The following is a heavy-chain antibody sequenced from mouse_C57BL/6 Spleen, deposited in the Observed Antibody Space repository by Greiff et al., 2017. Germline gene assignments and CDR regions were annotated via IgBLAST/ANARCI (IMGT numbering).Heavy chain of an antibody. CDR2: ISYDGSN. CDR1: GYSITSGYY. D-gene: IGHD1-1*02. J-gene: IGHJ4*01. CDR3: ARGGGTNYAMDY. Sequence: EVQRVESGPGLVKPSQSLSLTCSVTGYSITSGYYWNWIRQFPGNKLEWMGYISYDGSNNYNPSLKNRISITRDTSKNQFFLKLNSVTTEDTATYYCARGGGTNYAMDYWGQGTSVTVSS. V-gene: IGHV3-6*01.